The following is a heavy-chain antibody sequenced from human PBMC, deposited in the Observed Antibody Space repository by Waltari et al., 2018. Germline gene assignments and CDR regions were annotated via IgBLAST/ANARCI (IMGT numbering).Heavy chain of an antibody. CDR1: GVTFSSYA. V-gene: IGHV1-69*15. CDR2: IIPSFGTA. J-gene: IGHJ4*02. CDR3: ARGDYGDSY. Sequence: QVQLVQSGAEGKKPGSAVTVSCKASGVTFSSYALSWVRQAPGQGLEWMGRIIPSFGTANYAQKVQGRVTITADESTSTAYMELSSLRSEDTAVYYCARGDYGDSYWGQGTLVTVSS. D-gene: IGHD4-17*01.